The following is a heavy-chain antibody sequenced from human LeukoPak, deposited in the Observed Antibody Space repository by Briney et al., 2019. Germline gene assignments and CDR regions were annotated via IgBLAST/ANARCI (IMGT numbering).Heavy chain of an antibody. CDR2: INPNSGGT. Sequence: ASVKVSCKASGYTFTGYYMHWVRQAPGQGLEWMGRINPNSGGTNYAQKFQGRVIMTRDTSISTAYMELSRLRSDDTAVYYYARDPEFYYDSSGLDSGDDYWGQGTLVTVSS. CDR3: ARDPEFYYDSSGLDSGDDY. J-gene: IGHJ4*02. CDR1: GYTFTGYY. V-gene: IGHV1-2*06. D-gene: IGHD3-22*01.